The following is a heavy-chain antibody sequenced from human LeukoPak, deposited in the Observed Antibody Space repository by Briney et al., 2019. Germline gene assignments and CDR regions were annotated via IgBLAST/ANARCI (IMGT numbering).Heavy chain of an antibody. CDR2: IFHTGST. CDR3: ARVRARNRDGYTT. V-gene: IGHV4-59*01. CDR1: NGSITTYY. J-gene: IGHJ5*02. Sequence: SETLSLTCYVSNGSITTYYWTWIRQPPGKGLEWIGQIFHTGSTNYNPSLKSRLTISLDPSKNLFSLKLKSVNPADTAIYYCARVRARNRDGYTTWGLGTLVTVPS. D-gene: IGHD3-16*01.